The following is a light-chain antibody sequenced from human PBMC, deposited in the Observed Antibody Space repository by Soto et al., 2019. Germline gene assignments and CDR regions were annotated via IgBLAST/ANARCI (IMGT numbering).Light chain of an antibody. CDR1: QSISSSY. CDR3: QQYGSSRFT. V-gene: IGKV3-20*01. J-gene: IGKJ3*01. Sequence: EIVLTQTPGTQSLSPGERATLSCRASQSISSSYLAWYQQKPGQAPRLLVYGASSRATGIPDRFSGSGSGTDFTLTISRLEPADFAVYYCQQYGSSRFTFGPGTKVDIK. CDR2: GAS.